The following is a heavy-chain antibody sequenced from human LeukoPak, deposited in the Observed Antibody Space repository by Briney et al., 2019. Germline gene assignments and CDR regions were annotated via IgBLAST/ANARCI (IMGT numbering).Heavy chain of an antibody. CDR1: GFTFSSYA. D-gene: IGHD3-10*01. J-gene: IGHJ4*02. CDR3: ARDEKLLWFGELEY. Sequence: GGSLRLPCAASGFTFSSYAMRWVRQAPGKGLEWVAVISYDGSNKYYADSVKGRFTISRDNSKNRLYLQMNSLRAEDTAVYYCARDEKLLWFGELEYWGQGTLVTVSS. CDR2: ISYDGSNK. V-gene: IGHV3-30-3*01.